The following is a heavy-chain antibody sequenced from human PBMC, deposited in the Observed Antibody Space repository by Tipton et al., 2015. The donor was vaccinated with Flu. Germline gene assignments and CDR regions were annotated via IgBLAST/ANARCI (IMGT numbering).Heavy chain of an antibody. CDR1: EFTFSSYW. CDR3: ARQLGGGDCY. CDR2: MRVNGEST. Sequence: SLRLSCAASEFTFSSYWMHWVRQAPGKGLEWVSGMRVNGESTYYADSVKGRFTISRDNSKNTLYLQMNSLRVEDTAVYYCARQLGGGDCYWGQGTLVTVSS. J-gene: IGHJ4*02. V-gene: IGHV3-23*01. D-gene: IGHD2-21*01.